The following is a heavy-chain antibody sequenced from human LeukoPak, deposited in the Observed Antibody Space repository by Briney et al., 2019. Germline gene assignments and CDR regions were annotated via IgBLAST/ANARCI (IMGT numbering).Heavy chain of an antibody. Sequence: GGSLRLSCAASGFTFSTYNMNWVRQAPGKGLEWVSSITSSSSYIYYADSVKGRFTISRDNAKNSLYLQMNSLRAEDTAVYFCAKIDYGSGSYYKPDYWGQGTLVTVSS. CDR1: GFTFSTYN. CDR2: ITSSSSYI. V-gene: IGHV3-21*04. D-gene: IGHD3-10*01. J-gene: IGHJ4*02. CDR3: AKIDYGSGSYYKPDY.